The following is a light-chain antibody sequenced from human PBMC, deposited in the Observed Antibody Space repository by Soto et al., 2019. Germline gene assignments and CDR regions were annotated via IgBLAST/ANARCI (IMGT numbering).Light chain of an antibody. CDR1: SSDVGGYNY. Sequence: QSVLTQPASVSGSPGQSITISCTGTSSDVGGYNYVAWYQQHPGKAPKLMIYEVSKRPSGISNRFSGSKSGNTASLTISGLQAEDEADYYCCSYAVVSTYVFGTGTKVTVL. J-gene: IGLJ1*01. V-gene: IGLV2-23*02. CDR2: EVS. CDR3: CSYAVVSTYV.